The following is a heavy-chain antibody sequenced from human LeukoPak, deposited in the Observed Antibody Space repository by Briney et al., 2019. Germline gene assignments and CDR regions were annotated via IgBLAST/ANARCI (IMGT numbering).Heavy chain of an antibody. Sequence: GESLKISCKGSGYSFTSYWISWERQMPGKGLAWMGRIDPSDSYTNYSPSFQGHVTISADKSISTAYLQWSSLKASDTAMYYCVRPSYGSGSYSFDYWGQGTLVTVSS. CDR3: VRPSYGSGSYSFDY. J-gene: IGHJ4*02. CDR1: GYSFTSYW. D-gene: IGHD3-10*01. CDR2: IDPSDSYT. V-gene: IGHV5-10-1*01.